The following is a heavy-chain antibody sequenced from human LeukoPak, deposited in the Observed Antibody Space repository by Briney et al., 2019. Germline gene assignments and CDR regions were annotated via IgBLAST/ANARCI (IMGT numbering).Heavy chain of an antibody. J-gene: IGHJ4*02. CDR2: ITPIFGIA. D-gene: IGHD2-15*01. CDR3: ASDLGYCSGGSCYAPGD. V-gene: IGHV1-69*04. Sequence: ASVKVSCKASGGTFSSYAISWVRQAPGQGLEWMGRITPIFGIANYAQKFQGRVTITADKSTSTAYMELSSLRSEDTAVYYCASDLGYCSGGSCYAPGDWGQGTLVTVSS. CDR1: GGTFSSYA.